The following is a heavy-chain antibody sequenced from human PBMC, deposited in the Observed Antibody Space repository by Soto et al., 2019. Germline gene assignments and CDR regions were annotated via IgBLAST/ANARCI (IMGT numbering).Heavy chain of an antibody. Sequence: ASVKVSCKASGFTFTSSAVQWVRQARGQRLEWIGWIVVGSGNTNYAQKFQERVTITRDMSTSTAYMELSSLRSEDTAMYYCARGKTDGALLSHLAVWGQGTTVTVSS. D-gene: IGHD1-26*01. CDR2: IVVGSGNT. J-gene: IGHJ6*02. V-gene: IGHV1-58*01. CDR1: GFTFTSSA. CDR3: ARGKTDGALLSHLAV.